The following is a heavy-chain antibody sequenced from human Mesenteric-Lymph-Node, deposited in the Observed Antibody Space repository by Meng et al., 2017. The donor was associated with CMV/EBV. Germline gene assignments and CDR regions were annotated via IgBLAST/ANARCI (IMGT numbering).Heavy chain of an antibody. CDR3: ARASSGWYTGAVKFDH. CDR2: IYYRGRT. Sequence: ASLASSAYYWGWIRHPPGMGLECIGSIYYRGRTDYNPSLKTRATISVDTSKNQFSVKLSSMTAAYTAVYYCARASSGWYTGAVKFDHWGQGTLVTVSS. D-gene: IGHD6-19*01. V-gene: IGHV4-39*01. J-gene: IGHJ4*02. CDR1: ASLASSAYY.